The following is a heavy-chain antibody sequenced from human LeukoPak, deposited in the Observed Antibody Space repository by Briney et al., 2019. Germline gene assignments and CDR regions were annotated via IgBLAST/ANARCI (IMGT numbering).Heavy chain of an antibody. CDR1: GFMFSDYR. J-gene: IGHJ6*03. D-gene: IGHD2-15*01. Sequence: GGSPRLSCEASGFMFSDYRMTWVRQAPGKGLEWVSSISSGDPYIYYADSVKGRFTISRDNAKDSLYLQMNSLRVEDTAVYYCARGRGAPNSYSYMDVWGTGTTVIFSS. CDR2: ISSGDPYI. V-gene: IGHV3-21*01. CDR3: ARGRGAPNSYSYMDV.